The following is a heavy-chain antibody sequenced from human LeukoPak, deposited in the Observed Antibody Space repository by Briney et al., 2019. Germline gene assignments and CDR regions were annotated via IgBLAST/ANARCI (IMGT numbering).Heavy chain of an antibody. CDR3: AKIDYGDYGFDY. CDR1: GYSFTSYW. J-gene: IGHJ4*02. CDR2: IYPRDSDT. Sequence: GESLKISCKGFGYSFTSYWIGWVRQIPGKGLEWMGIIYPRDSDTRYSPSFEGQVTISADKSISTAYPQWSSLKASDTAMYYCAKIDYGDYGFDYWGQGTLVTVSS. V-gene: IGHV5-51*01. D-gene: IGHD4-17*01.